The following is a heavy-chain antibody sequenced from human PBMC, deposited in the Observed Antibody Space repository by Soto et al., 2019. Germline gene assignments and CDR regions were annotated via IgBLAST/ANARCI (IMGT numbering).Heavy chain of an antibody. J-gene: IGHJ4*02. Sequence: QVQLQQWGAGLLKPSETLSLTCAVYGGSFSGYYWSWIRQPPGKGLEWIGEINHSGSTNYNPSLQSSSTQTGNHVKNQFSLKLSSVTAADTAVYYCARIKFHSSSSQPFDYWGQGTLVTVSS. CDR3: ARIKFHSSSSQPFDY. D-gene: IGHD6-6*01. CDR2: INHSGST. CDR1: GGSFSGYY. V-gene: IGHV4-34*01.